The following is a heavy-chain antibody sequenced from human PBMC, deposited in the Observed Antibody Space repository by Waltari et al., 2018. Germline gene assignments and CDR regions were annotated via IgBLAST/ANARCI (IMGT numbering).Heavy chain of an antibody. D-gene: IGHD3-9*01. V-gene: IGHV3-74*01. CDR2: GRMDGTNT. CDR3: AKVGILAGYNYGIDV. Sequence: DVQLVESGGGLVQPGGSLRLSCAASGFTFSTYWMHWVRQAPGKGLVWGSRGRMDGTNTDYADAVKGRFTISRDNAKNTLYLQMNSLRTEDTAVYYCAKVGILAGYNYGIDVWGQGTTVTVSS. J-gene: IGHJ6*02. CDR1: GFTFSTYW.